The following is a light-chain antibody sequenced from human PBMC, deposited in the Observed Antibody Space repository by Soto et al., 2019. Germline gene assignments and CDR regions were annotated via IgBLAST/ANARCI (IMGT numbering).Light chain of an antibody. J-gene: IGKJ4*01. Sequence: EIMLTRSRRVLCLSPRARATLSCRAIQSVSSSYLAWYQQKPGQAPRLLIYGASSRATGIPDRFSGSGSGTDFTLTISRLEPDDLAVYFCQPDDAWLRLSFRGGT. V-gene: IGKV3-20*01. CDR1: QSVSSSY. CDR2: GAS. CDR3: QPDDAWLRLS.